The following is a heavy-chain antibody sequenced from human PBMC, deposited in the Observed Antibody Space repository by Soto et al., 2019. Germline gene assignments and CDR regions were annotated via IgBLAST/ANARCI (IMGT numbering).Heavy chain of an antibody. CDR3: ATRSRVLRGLDAFDI. D-gene: IGHD4-17*01. J-gene: IGHJ3*02. V-gene: IGHV1-24*01. CDR1: GYTLTELS. Sequence: ASVKVSCKVSGYTLTELSMHWVRQAPGKGLEWMGGFDPEDGETICAQKFQGRVTMTEDTSTDTAYMELSSLRSEDTAVYYCATRSRVLRGLDAFDIWGQGTMVTVSS. CDR2: FDPEDGET.